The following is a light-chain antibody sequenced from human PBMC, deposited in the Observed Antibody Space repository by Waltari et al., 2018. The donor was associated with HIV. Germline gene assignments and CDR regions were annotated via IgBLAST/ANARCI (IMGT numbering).Light chain of an antibody. CDR3: CSYAGSSTYV. CDR2: EVS. CDR1: SSDVGSYNP. Sequence: QSALTQPASVSGSPGQSITISCTGTSSDVGSYNPVSWYQQHPGKAPKLMIYEVSKRPSVVSNRFSGSKSGNTASLTISGLQAEDEADYYCCSYAGSSTYVFGTGTKVTVL. J-gene: IGLJ1*01. V-gene: IGLV2-23*02.